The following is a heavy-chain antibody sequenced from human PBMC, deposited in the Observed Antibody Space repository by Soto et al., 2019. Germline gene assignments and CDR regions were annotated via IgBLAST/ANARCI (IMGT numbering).Heavy chain of an antibody. J-gene: IGHJ4*02. Sequence: PGGSLRLSCAASGFTFSTYAMSWVRQAPGKGLEWVSAINSDGYTTYYADSVKGRFTISRDNSKNTLYLEMNSLRPEDTAMYYCAKTSGVIVVVTSFDHWGQGTLVTVSS. D-gene: IGHD3-22*01. V-gene: IGHV3-23*01. CDR2: INSDGYTT. CDR1: GFTFSTYA. CDR3: AKTSGVIVVVTSFDH.